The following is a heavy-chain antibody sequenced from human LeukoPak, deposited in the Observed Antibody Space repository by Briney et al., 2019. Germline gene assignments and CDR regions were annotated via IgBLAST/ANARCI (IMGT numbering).Heavy chain of an antibody. D-gene: IGHD5-12*01. CDR2: ISGSSGST. CDR3: AKVRLQWLRFDY. Sequence: GGSLRLSCAASGFTFSSYAMSWVRQAPGKGLEWVSAISGSSGSTYYADSVKGRFTISRDNSKNTLYLQMNSLRAEDTAVYYCAKVRLQWLRFDYWGQGTLVTVSS. J-gene: IGHJ4*02. CDR1: GFTFSSYA. V-gene: IGHV3-23*01.